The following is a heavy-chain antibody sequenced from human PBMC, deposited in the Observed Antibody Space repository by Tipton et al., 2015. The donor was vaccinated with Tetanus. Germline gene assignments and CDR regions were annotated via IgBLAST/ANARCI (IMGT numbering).Heavy chain of an antibody. CDR2: INHSGST. Sequence: TLSLTCAVYGGSFSAYYWSWIRQSPGKGLEWIGEINHSGSTTYSPSFKSRVTISADTPKNQISLKLTSLTVADTAVYYCARGGAFSYGPRGFDLWGRGTLVTVSS. D-gene: IGHD5-18*01. CDR3: ARGGAFSYGPRGFDL. V-gene: IGHV4-34*01. J-gene: IGHJ2*01. CDR1: GGSFSAYY.